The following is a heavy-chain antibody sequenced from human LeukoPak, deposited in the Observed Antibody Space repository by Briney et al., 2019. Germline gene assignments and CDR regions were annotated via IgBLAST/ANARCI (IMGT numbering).Heavy chain of an antibody. V-gene: IGHV3-30*02. Sequence: GGSLRLSCSASGFTFSSYGMHWVRQAPGKGLVWVAFIRYDGSDKYYAESVKGRFTISRDNSKNTLCLQMNSLRTEDTAVYYCARDGYNQWNFDYWGQGTLVTVSS. D-gene: IGHD5-24*01. CDR2: IRYDGSDK. CDR3: ARDGYNQWNFDY. CDR1: GFTFSSYG. J-gene: IGHJ4*02.